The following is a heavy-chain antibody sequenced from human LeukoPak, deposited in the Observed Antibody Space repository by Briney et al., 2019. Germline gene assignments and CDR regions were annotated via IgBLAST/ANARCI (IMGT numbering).Heavy chain of an antibody. J-gene: IGHJ6*03. Sequence: TSETLSLTCTVSGGSISSYYWSWIRQPPGKGLEWIGYIYYSGSTNYNPSLKSRVTISVDTSKNQFSLKLSSVTAADTAVYYCARGKGFYYYMDAWGKGTTVTVSS. CDR1: GGSISSYY. D-gene: IGHD2-15*01. V-gene: IGHV4-59*01. CDR2: IYYSGST. CDR3: ARGKGFYYYMDA.